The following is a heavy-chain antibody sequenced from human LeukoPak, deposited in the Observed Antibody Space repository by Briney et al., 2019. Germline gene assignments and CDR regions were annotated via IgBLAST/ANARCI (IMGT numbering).Heavy chain of an antibody. CDR2: IIWNSGSI. Sequence: GGSLRLSCAASGYTLDDYDMHWVRQAPRKGLGWVSGIIWNSGSIGYADSVEGRFTISRDNAKNALYLQMNSLRAEDTALYYCAKDLYYYDSSGYSPFDYWGQGTLVTVSS. D-gene: IGHD3-22*01. J-gene: IGHJ4*02. V-gene: IGHV3-9*01. CDR3: AKDLYYYDSSGYSPFDY. CDR1: GYTLDDYD.